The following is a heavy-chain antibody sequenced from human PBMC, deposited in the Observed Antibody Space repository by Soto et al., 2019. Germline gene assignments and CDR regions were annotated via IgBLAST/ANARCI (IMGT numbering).Heavy chain of an antibody. CDR1: GFTFNNYA. V-gene: IGHV3-23*01. Sequence: EVQLLESGGGLVQPGGSLRLSCAASGFTFNNYAMTWVRQAPGKWLEWVSAISGGGDTTSYADSVKGRFTVSRDASKNTLYLQMSSPRAEDTAVYCCAKGRGGSGSLAPRVDFWGQGTLGTVSS. D-gene: IGHD3-10*01. J-gene: IGHJ4*02. CDR2: ISGGGDTT. CDR3: AKGRGGSGSLAPRVDF.